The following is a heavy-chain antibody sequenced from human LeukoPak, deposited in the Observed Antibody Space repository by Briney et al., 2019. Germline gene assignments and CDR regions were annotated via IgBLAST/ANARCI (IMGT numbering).Heavy chain of an antibody. J-gene: IGHJ4*02. Sequence: SETLSLTCTVSGGSISGGTYYWSWIRQHPGKGLEWIGYISYSGSTYYNPSLKSRVTISVDTSKNHFSLKLSSVTAADTAVYYCARNYYASSRDYNPYFDYWGQGILVTVSS. CDR2: ISYSGST. D-gene: IGHD3-22*01. CDR1: GGSISGGTYY. CDR3: ARNYYASSRDYNPYFDY. V-gene: IGHV4-31*03.